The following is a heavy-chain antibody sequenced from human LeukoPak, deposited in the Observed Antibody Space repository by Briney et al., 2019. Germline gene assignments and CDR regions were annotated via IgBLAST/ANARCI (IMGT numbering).Heavy chain of an antibody. CDR2: IIPIFGTA. D-gene: IGHD2-21*02. CDR1: GGTFSSYA. Sequence: GASVKVSCKASGGTFSSYAISGVRQAPGQGLEWMGGIIPIFGTANYAQKFQGRVTITADESTSTAYMELSSLRSEDTAVYYCARGVVCGGDCYDFDYWGQGTLVTVSS. CDR3: ARGVVCGGDCYDFDY. V-gene: IGHV1-69*01. J-gene: IGHJ4*02.